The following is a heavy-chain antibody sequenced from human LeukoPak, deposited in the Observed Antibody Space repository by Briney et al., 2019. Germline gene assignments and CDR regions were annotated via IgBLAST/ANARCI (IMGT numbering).Heavy chain of an antibody. J-gene: IGHJ4*02. CDR1: GGSINSYC. CDR3: ARVPGVVTGSYYFDS. CDR2: TFYSGST. V-gene: IGHV4-59*01. D-gene: IGHD2-21*02. Sequence: PSETLSLTCNVSGGSINSYCWSWIRQPPGKRLEWIGYTFYSGSTDYNPSLKSRVTMSLDTPKNQFSLKLTSVTATDTAVYYCARVPGVVTGSYYFDSWGQGTLVTVSS.